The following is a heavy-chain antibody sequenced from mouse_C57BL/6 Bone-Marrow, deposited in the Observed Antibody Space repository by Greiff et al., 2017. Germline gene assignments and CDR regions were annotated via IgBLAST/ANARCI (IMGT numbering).Heavy chain of an antibody. V-gene: IGHV5-17*01. D-gene: IGHD2-4*01. J-gene: IGHJ2*01. CDR2: ISSGSSII. CDR3: ARVPYDFYYFDY. CDR1: GFTFSDDG. Sequence: EVKLMEPGRGLVKPGGSLKLSCAASGFTFSDDGMHWVRQAPEKVLEWVAYISSGSSIIYYADTVKGRFTISRDNAKHSLFLQMTSLRSEDTAMYYCARVPYDFYYFDYWGQGTTLTVSS.